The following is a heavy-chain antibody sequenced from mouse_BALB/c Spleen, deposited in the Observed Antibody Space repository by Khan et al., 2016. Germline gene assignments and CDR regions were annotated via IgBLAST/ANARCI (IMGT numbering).Heavy chain of an antibody. CDR3: ASSGYWYFDV. J-gene: IGHJ1*01. CDR2: INTYTGEP. V-gene: IGHV9-3-1*01. CDR1: GYTFTNYG. Sequence: QIQLVQSGPELKKPGETVKISCKASGYTFTNYGMNWVKQAPGEGLKWMGWINTYTGEPTYADDFKGRFAFSLETSASTAYLQISNLKNEDTASYFCASSGYWYFDVWGAGTTVTVSS. D-gene: IGHD1-3*01.